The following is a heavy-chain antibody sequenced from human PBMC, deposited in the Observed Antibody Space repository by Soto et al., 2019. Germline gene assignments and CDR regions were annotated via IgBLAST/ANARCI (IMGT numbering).Heavy chain of an antibody. V-gene: IGHV3-30-3*01. CDR1: GFTFSSYA. CDR3: AREVGYCSGGSCYGGYYYYGMDV. CDR2: ISYDGSNK. Sequence: GGSLRLSCAASGFTFSSYAMHWVRQAPGKGLEWVAVISYDGSNKYYADSVKGRFTISRDNSKNTLYLQMNSLRAEDTAVYYSAREVGYCSGGSCYGGYYYYGMDVWGQGTTVTVSS. D-gene: IGHD2-15*01. J-gene: IGHJ6*02.